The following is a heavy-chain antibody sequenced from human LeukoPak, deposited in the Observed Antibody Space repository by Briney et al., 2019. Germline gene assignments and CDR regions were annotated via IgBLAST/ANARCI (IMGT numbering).Heavy chain of an antibody. CDR1: GFTFSSYW. V-gene: IGHV3-7*01. CDR2: IRDDGGEI. CDR3: ARDKPRGSYYGSIFDS. Sequence: GGSLRLSCEASGFTFSSYWMSWVRQAPGKGLEWVANIRDDGGEIYYVDSVKGRFTISRDNAKSSLFLQMNSLRAEDAAVYYCARDKPRGSYYGSIFDSWGQGTLVTVST. J-gene: IGHJ5*01. D-gene: IGHD1-26*01.